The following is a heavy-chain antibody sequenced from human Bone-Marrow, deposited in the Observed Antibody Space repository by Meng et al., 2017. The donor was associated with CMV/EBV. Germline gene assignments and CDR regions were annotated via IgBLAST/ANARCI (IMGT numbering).Heavy chain of an antibody. CDR3: ARADSEYCSRTRCYILYGMDV. V-gene: IGHV1-46*01. Sequence: ASVKVSCKASGYTFTSYYMHWVRQAPGQGLEWMGIINPSGGSTSYAQKFQGRVTMIRDTSTSTVDMELSSPRSEDTAVYYCARADSEYCSRTRCYILYGMDVWGQGTTVTVSS. D-gene: IGHD2-2*02. CDR2: INPSGGST. CDR1: GYTFTSYY. J-gene: IGHJ6*02.